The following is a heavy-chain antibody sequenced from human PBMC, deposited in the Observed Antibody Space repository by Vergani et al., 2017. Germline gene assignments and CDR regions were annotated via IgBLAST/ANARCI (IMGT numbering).Heavy chain of an antibody. CDR2: IWYDGSNK. V-gene: IGHV3-33*01. J-gene: IGHJ6*03. CDR1: GFTFSSYG. D-gene: IGHD1-7*01. CDR3: ARDAQTALELRDYCLYYMDG. Sequence: QVQLVESGGGVVQPVRSLRLSCAASGFTFSSYGMHWVRQAPGKGLEWVAVIWYDGSNKYYADSVKGRFTISRDNSKNTLYLQMNSLRAEDTAVYYCARDAQTALELRDYCLYYMDGRVKGTTVTLS.